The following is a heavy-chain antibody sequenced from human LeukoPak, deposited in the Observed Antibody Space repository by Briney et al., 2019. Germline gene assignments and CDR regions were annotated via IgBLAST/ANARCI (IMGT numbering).Heavy chain of an antibody. CDR2: IYYSGST. Sequence: PSETLSLTCTVSGGSISSSSYYWGWIRQPPGKGLEWIGSIYYSGSTYYNPSLKSRVTISVDTSKNQFSLNLTSVTAADTAVYFCARGLVKQLVRKQLYYYMDVWGKGTTVTVSS. J-gene: IGHJ6*03. D-gene: IGHD6-6*01. CDR1: GGSISSSSYY. CDR3: ARGLVKQLVRKQLYYYMDV. V-gene: IGHV4-39*01.